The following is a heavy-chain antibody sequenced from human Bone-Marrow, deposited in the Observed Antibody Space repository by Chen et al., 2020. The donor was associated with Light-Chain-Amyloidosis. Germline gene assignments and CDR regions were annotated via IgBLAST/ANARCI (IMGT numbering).Heavy chain of an antibody. J-gene: IGHJ4*02. Sequence: QVQLQQWGAGLLKPSETLSLTCAVYGGSFSGYYWSWIRQPPGKGLEWIGEINHSGSTNYNPSLKSRVTISVDTSKNQFSLKLSSVTAADTAVYYCARKLGGRFWYWGQGTLVTVSS. CDR3: ARKLGGRFWY. V-gene: IGHV4-34*01. CDR2: INHSGST. CDR1: GGSFSGYY. D-gene: IGHD3-10*01.